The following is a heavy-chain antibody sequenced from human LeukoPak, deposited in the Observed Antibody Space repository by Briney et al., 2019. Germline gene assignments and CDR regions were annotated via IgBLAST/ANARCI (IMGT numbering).Heavy chain of an antibody. CDR1: GFTFSTYA. V-gene: IGHV3-48*02. J-gene: IGHJ4*02. CDR2: ISSSSSTI. Sequence: GGSLRLSCVASGFTFSTYAMSWVRQAPGKGLEWVSYISSSSSTIYYADSVKGRFTISRDNAKNSLYLQMNSLRDEDTAVYYCARGEGIYSSSSPFDYWGQGTLVTVSS. D-gene: IGHD6-6*01. CDR3: ARGEGIYSSSSPFDY.